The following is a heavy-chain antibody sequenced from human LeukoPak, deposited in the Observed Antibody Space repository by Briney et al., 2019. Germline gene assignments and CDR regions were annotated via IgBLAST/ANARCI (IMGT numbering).Heavy chain of an antibody. J-gene: IGHJ4*02. Sequence: GGSLRLSCAASGFTFSSYAMHWVRQAPGKGLEWVANIKQDGSEKYYVDSVKGRFTISRDNAKNSLYLQMNSLRAEDTAVYYCASNYGSGSYYTPFDYWGQGTLVTVSS. D-gene: IGHD3-10*01. CDR2: IKQDGSEK. CDR1: GFTFSSYA. V-gene: IGHV3-7*01. CDR3: ASNYGSGSYYTPFDY.